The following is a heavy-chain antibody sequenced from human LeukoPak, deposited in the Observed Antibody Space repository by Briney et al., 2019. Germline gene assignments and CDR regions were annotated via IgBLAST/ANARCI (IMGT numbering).Heavy chain of an antibody. CDR1: GFNFPKFW. CDR3: ARGDAFSGDH. CDR2: TQPEGNEK. D-gene: IGHD3-16*01. J-gene: IGHJ4*02. V-gene: IGHV3-7*03. Sequence: PGGSLRLSCAVSGFNFPKFWMSWFRQAPGRGLEWVANTQPEGNEKFYVESVKGRFTISRDNTKDLLFLQMNDLRVEDTGVYYCARGDAFSGDHWGQGTQVTVST.